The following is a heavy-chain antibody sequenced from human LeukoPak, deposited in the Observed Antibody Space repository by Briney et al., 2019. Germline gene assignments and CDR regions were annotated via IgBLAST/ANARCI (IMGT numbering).Heavy chain of an antibody. V-gene: IGHV1-2*06. CDR3: GRDRTGTTRD. J-gene: IGHJ4*02. Sequence: GASVKVSCXASGYTFTDYYMHWVRQARGQGLEWMGRINPNSGGTNYAQKFQGRVTMTRDTSISTAYMELSRLRSDDTAVYYCGRDRTGTTRDWGQGTLVTVSS. CDR2: INPNSGGT. CDR1: GYTFTDYY. D-gene: IGHD1-1*01.